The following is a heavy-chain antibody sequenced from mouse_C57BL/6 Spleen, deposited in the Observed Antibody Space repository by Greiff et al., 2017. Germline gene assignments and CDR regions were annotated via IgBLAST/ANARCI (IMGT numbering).Heavy chain of an antibody. J-gene: IGHJ1*03. D-gene: IGHD1-1*01. CDR1: GYSITSGYD. CDR2: ISYSGST. Sequence: EVKVVESGPGMVKPSQSLSLTCTVTGYSITSGYDWHWIRHFPGNKLEWMGYISYSGSTNYNPSLKSRISITHDTSKNHFFLTLNAVTTEDTATYYWAREGYYGSSYNWYFDVWGTGTTVTVSS. CDR3: AREGYYGSSYNWYFDV. V-gene: IGHV3-1*01.